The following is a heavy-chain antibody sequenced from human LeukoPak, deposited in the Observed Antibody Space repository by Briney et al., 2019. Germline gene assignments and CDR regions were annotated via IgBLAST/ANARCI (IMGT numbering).Heavy chain of an antibody. CDR2: TYYRSKWYN. V-gene: IGHV6-1*01. CDR1: GDSVSSNSAA. Sequence: SQTLSLTCAISGDSVSSNSAACNWIRQSPSRGLEWLGRTYYRSKWYNEYAVSVKSRMIINPDTSKNQFSLQLNSVTPEDTAVYYSARERGHAFDVWGQGTMVTVSS. J-gene: IGHJ3*01. CDR3: ARERGHAFDV.